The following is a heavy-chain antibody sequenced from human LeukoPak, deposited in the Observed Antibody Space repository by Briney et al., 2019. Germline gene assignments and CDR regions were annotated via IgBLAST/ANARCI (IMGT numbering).Heavy chain of an antibody. CDR2: ISGGGGNT. D-gene: IGHD3-10*01. CDR1: GFTFRSYA. CDR3: ARVGGDRIYYYGMDV. J-gene: IGHJ6*02. V-gene: IGHV3-21*01. Sequence: PGGSLRLSCAASGFTFRSYAINWVRQAPGKGLEWVSAISGGGGNTYYADSVKGRFTISRDNAKNSLYLQMNSLRAEDTAVYYCARVGGDRIYYYGMDVWGQGTTVTVSS.